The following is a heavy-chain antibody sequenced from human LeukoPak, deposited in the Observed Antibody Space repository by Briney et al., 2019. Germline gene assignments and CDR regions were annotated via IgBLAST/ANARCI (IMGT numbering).Heavy chain of an antibody. V-gene: IGHV3-30*02. J-gene: IGHJ4*02. CDR2: IRYDGSNK. Sequence: PGGSLRLSCAASGFTFSSYGMHWVRQAPGKGLEWVAFIRYDGSNKYYADSVKGRFTISRDNSKNTLYLQMNSLRAEDTAVYYCARAKRALYGSGSLDYWGQGTLVTVSS. CDR3: ARAKRALYGSGSLDY. CDR1: GFTFSSYG. D-gene: IGHD3-10*01.